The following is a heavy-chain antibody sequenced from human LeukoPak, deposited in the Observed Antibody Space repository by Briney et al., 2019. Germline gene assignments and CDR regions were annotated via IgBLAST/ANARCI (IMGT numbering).Heavy chain of an antibody. V-gene: IGHV2-70*11. CDR1: GLSLSTSGMC. J-gene: IGHJ6*04. CDR2: IDWDDDK. Sequence: SGPALVKPTQTLTLTCTFSGLSLSTSGMCVSWIRQPPGKALEWLARIDWDDDKYYSTSLKTRLTISKDTSKNQVVLTMTNMDPVDTATYYCARTTMVRGVISPLMDVWGKGTTVTVSS. CDR3: ARTTMVRGVISPLMDV. D-gene: IGHD3-10*01.